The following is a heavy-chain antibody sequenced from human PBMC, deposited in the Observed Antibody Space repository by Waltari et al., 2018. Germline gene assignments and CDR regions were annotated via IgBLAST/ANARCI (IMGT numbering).Heavy chain of an antibody. D-gene: IGHD1-26*01. CDR1: GFTFTDYH. CDR3: ARIAFSGNYNWFDP. V-gene: IGHV1-2*02. J-gene: IGHJ5*02. Sequence: QVQLVQSGAEVKKPGASLKVSCTASGFTFTDYHFHWLRQAPGQGFEWMGWINPITGGTMYAQKFQSRVTLTRDTSSSTTFMELSSLKSDDTAVYYCARIAFSGNYNWFDPGGQGTPVTVSA. CDR2: INPITGGT.